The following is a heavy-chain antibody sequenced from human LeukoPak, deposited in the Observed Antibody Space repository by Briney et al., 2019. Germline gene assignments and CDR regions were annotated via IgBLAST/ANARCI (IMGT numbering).Heavy chain of an antibody. J-gene: IGHJ4*02. D-gene: IGHD5-18*01. CDR2: IYSGGST. CDR3: ARDLGYTYGTPLGY. CDR1: GFTVSSNY. V-gene: IGHV3-53*01. Sequence: PGGSLRLSCAASGFTVSSNYMSWVRQAPGKGLEWVSVIYSGGSTFCADSVKGRFSISRDNSKNTLYLQMNSLRAGDTAVYYCARDLGYTYGTPLGYWGQGTLVTVSS.